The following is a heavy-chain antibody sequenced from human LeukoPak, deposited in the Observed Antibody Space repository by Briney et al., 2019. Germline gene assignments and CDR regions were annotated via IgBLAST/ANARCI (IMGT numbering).Heavy chain of an antibody. D-gene: IGHD3-16*01. V-gene: IGHV4-59*01. Sequence: SETLSLTCTASGGSISSYYWSWIRQPPGKGLEWIGYIYYSGSTNYNPSLKSRVTISVDTSKNQFSLKLSSVTAADTAVYYCARGTMITFGGAFDAFDIWGQGTMVTVSS. J-gene: IGHJ3*02. CDR3: ARGTMITFGGAFDAFDI. CDR1: GGSISSYY. CDR2: IYYSGST.